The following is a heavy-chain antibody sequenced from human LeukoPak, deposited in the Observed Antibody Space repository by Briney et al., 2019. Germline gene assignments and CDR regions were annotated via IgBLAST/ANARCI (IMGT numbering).Heavy chain of an antibody. J-gene: IGHJ4*02. V-gene: IGHV3-30-3*01. CDR3: AREVVVVAAHFDY. CDR2: ISSDGSNK. CDR1: GFTFSSYV. D-gene: IGHD2-15*01. Sequence: GRSLRLSCAASGFTFSSYVMRWVRQAPGKGLEWVAVISSDGSNKYYADSVKGRFTISRDNSKNTLSLQMNSLRAEDTVVYFCAREVVVVAAHFDYWGQGTLVTVSS.